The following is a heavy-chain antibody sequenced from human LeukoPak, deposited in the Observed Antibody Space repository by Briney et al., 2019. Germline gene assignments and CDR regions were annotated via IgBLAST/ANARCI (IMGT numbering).Heavy chain of an antibody. Sequence: GGSLRLSCAASGYTFSSYAMHWVRQAPGKGLEWVAVISYDGSNKYYADSVKGRFTISRDNSKNTLYLQMNSLRAEDTAVYYCAKSLDNWNYYYYYMDVWGKGTTVTVSS. CDR3: AKSLDNWNYYYYYMDV. J-gene: IGHJ6*03. CDR1: GYTFSSYA. D-gene: IGHD1-1*01. CDR2: ISYDGSNK. V-gene: IGHV3-30-3*02.